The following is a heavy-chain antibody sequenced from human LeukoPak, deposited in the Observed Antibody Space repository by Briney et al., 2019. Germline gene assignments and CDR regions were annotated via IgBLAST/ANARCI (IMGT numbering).Heavy chain of an antibody. D-gene: IGHD5-18*01. V-gene: IGHV3-23*01. CDR3: AKDGRGGYSYGSYFDY. J-gene: IGHJ4*02. CDR1: GFTFTDYA. CDR2: ISASGVST. Sequence: GGSLRLSCAASGFTFTDYAMSWVRQAPGKGLEWVSAISASGVSTYYADSVKGRFTISRDNSKNTLYLQMNSLRAEDTALYYCAKDGRGGYSYGSYFDYWGQGILVTVSS.